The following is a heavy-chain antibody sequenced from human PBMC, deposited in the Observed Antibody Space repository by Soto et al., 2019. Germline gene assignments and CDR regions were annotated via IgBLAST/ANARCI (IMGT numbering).Heavy chain of an antibody. CDR3: FQAEDGIRVTVPVSAFLRNRSSDL. V-gene: IGHV3-30*02. Sequence: KGQEWVAIIRFDGSNIHYADSVKGRFTISRDNSKNTLYLQMNSLRAEDTAVFFFFQAEDGIRVTVPVSAFLRNRSSDL. J-gene: IGHJ2*01. D-gene: IGHD3-16*02. CDR2: IRFDGSNI.